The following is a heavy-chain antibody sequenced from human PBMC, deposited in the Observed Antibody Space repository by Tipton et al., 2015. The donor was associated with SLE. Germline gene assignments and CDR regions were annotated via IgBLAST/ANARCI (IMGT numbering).Heavy chain of an antibody. Sequence: TLSLTCTVSGGSITSGTDDWSWIRQSAGGGLEWIGRIYSSGDRDYNPSLRSRVTMSIDASQNRVSLRLKSVSAADTAVYYCARGSDGEYVRYFDVWGPGTLVTVSS. CDR1: GGSITSGTDD. V-gene: IGHV4-61*02. CDR3: ARGSDGEYVRYFDV. J-gene: IGHJ2*01. CDR2: IYSSGDR. D-gene: IGHD4-17*01.